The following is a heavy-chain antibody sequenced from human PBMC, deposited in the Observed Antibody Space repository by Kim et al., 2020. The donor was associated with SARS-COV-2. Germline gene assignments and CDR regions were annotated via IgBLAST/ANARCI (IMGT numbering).Heavy chain of an antibody. J-gene: IGHJ5*02. Sequence: SETLSLTCTVSGGSITSNYWSWIRQPPGKGLEWIGYIYYSGSTNYNPSLKSRVTISVDTSKNQFSLKLSSVTAADTAVYYCARGFDPWGQGILVTVAS. CDR1: GGSITSNY. CDR2: IYYSGST. CDR3: ARGFDP. V-gene: IGHV4-59*08.